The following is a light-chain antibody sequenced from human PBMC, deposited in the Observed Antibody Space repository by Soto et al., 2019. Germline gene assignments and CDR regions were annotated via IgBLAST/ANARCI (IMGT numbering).Light chain of an antibody. J-gene: IGKJ2*01. CDR1: QSVSSNH. CDR2: GAS. Sequence: EIVLTQSPGSLSLSPRERATLSCRASQSVSSNHLAWYQQKPGQAPRLLIYGASRRATGIPDRFSGSGSGTEFALTISRLEPEDFAVYYCQQFGSSTYTFSQLTKVEIK. V-gene: IGKV3-20*01. CDR3: QQFGSSTYT.